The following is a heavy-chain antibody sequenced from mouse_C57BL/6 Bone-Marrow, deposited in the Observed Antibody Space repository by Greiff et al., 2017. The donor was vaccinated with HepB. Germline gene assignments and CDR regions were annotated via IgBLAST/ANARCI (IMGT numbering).Heavy chain of an antibody. J-gene: IGHJ1*03. V-gene: IGHV14-4*01. Sequence: EVKLVESGAELVRPGASVKLSCTASGFNIKDDYMHWVKQRPEQGLEWIGWIDPENGDTEYASKFQGKATITADTSSNTAYLQLSSLTSEDTAVYYCTTWGKFGPYYYGSSYHFDVWGTGTTVTVSS. CDR2: IDPENGDT. D-gene: IGHD1-1*01. CDR3: TTWGKFGPYYYGSSYHFDV. CDR1: GFNIKDDY.